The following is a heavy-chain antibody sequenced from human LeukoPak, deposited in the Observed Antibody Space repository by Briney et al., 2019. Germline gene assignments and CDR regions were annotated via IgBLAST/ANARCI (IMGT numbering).Heavy chain of an antibody. J-gene: IGHJ4*02. V-gene: IGHV3-23*01. CDR1: GFTSSSYA. CDR2: ISGSGGNT. Sequence: GGSLRLSCAASGFTSSSYAMSWVRQAPGKGLEWVSAISGSGGNTYYADSVKGRFTISRDNSKNTLYLQMNSLRAEDTAVYYCAKEIFGVVITYFDYWGQGTLVTVSS. CDR3: AKEIFGVVITYFDY. D-gene: IGHD3-3*01.